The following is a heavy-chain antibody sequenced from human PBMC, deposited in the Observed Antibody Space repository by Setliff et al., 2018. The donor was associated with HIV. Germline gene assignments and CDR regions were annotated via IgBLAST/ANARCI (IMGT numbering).Heavy chain of an antibody. V-gene: IGHV4-39*07. J-gene: IGHJ4*02. CDR1: GGSISSSSYY. CDR2: MYYSGST. D-gene: IGHD5-18*01. Sequence: SETLSLTCTVSGGSISSSSYYWGWVRQPPGKGLEWIGSMYYSGSTYCTPSLKSRITISLDTSKNQFSLRMRSVTAADTAVYYCARVFVDTAVLRVLEYYFDSWGRGTLVTSPQ. CDR3: ARVFVDTAVLRVLEYYFDS.